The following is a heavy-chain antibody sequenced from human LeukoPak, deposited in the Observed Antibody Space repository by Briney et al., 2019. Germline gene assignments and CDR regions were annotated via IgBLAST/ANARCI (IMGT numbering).Heavy chain of an antibody. V-gene: IGHV3-74*01. CDR3: AKPFSSGWYNGGHNWFDP. D-gene: IGHD6-19*01. CDR2: INSDGSST. J-gene: IGHJ5*02. Sequence: GGSLRLSCAASGFTFSSYWMHWVRQAPGKGLVWVSRINSDGSSTSYADSVKGRFTISRDDAKNTLYLQMNSLRAEDTAVYYCAKPFSSGWYNGGHNWFDPWGQGTLVTVSS. CDR1: GFTFSSYW.